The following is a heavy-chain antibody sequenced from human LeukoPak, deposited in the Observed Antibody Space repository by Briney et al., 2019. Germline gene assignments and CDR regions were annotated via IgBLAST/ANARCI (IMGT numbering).Heavy chain of an antibody. CDR3: ARGRILAEIVVVPAAIRRYYYYYMDV. J-gene: IGHJ6*03. D-gene: IGHD2-2*02. V-gene: IGHV4-4*07. CDR1: GGSISSYY. CDR2: IYTSGST. Sequence: PSETLSLTCTVSGGSISSYYWSWIRQPAGKGLEWIGRIYTSGSTNYNPSLKSRVTMSVDTSKNQFSLKLSSVTAADTAVYYCARGRILAEIVVVPAAIRRYYYYYMDVWGKGTTVTVSS.